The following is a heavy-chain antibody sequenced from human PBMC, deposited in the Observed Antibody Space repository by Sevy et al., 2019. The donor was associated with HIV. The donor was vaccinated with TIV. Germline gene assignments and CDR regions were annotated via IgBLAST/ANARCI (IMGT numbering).Heavy chain of an antibody. D-gene: IGHD5-12*01. CDR1: GFAFDDYG. Sequence: GGSLRLSCAASGFAFDDYGMNWVRQAPGKGLEWVGRIKSETDGGTTDYAEPVKGRFSISRDDSKNTLYLQMNSLKIEDTAVYYCSMEDGYNYFDYWGQGALVTVSS. J-gene: IGHJ4*02. V-gene: IGHV3-15*07. CDR3: SMEDGYNYFDY. CDR2: IKSETDGGTT.